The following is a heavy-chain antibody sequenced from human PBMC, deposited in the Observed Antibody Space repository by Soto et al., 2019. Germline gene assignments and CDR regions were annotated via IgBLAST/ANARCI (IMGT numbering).Heavy chain of an antibody. V-gene: IGHV3-23*01. D-gene: IGHD5-12*01. CDR3: AKVQDGYNLPSYDY. J-gene: IGHJ4*02. CDR1: GFTFSSYA. Sequence: GGSLRLSCAASGFTFSSYAMSWVRQAPGKGLEWVSAISGSGGSTYYADSVKGRFTISRDNSKNTLYLQMNSLRAEDTAVYYCAKVQDGYNLPSYDYWGQGTLVTVSS. CDR2: ISGSGGST.